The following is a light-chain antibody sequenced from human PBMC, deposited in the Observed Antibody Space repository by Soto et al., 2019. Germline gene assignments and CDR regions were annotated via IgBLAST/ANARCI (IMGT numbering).Light chain of an antibody. Sequence: QSALTQPASVSGSPGQSITISCTGTSSDIGTYNYVSWYQQHPGNVPKLIIYEVNNRPTGVSYRFSGSKSANTASLTISGLRAEDEADYYCSSLTNINTQVLGPRTKVTVL. CDR2: EVN. CDR1: SSDIGTYNY. J-gene: IGLJ1*01. CDR3: SSLTNINTQV. V-gene: IGLV2-14*03.